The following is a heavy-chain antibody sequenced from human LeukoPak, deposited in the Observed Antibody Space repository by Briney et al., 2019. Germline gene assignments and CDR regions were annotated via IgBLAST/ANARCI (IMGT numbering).Heavy chain of an antibody. CDR2: INPNSGGT. CDR3: ALEHGYSYGYGYFDY. CDR1: GYTFTGYY. D-gene: IGHD5-18*01. J-gene: IGHJ4*02. Sequence: ASVKVSCKASGYTFTGYYMHWVRQAPGQGLEWMGWINPNSGGTNYAQKFQGRVTMTRDTSISTAYMGLSRLRSDDTAVYYCALEHGYSYGYGYFDYWGQGTLVTVSS. V-gene: IGHV1-2*02.